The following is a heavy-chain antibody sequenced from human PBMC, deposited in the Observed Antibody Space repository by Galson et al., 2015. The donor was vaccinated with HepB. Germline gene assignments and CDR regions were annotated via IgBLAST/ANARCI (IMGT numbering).Heavy chain of an antibody. Sequence: SVTVSCKASGSTLTSYGISWVRQAPGQGLEWMRWISAYNGNTNYAQKLQGRVTMTTDTSTSTAYMELRSLRSDDTAVYYCAGVARTDGRGVVPFDYWGQGTLVTVSS. CDR3: AGVARTDGRGVVPFDY. CDR2: ISAYNGNT. V-gene: IGHV1-18*04. CDR1: GSTLTSYG. J-gene: IGHJ4*02. D-gene: IGHD3-10*01.